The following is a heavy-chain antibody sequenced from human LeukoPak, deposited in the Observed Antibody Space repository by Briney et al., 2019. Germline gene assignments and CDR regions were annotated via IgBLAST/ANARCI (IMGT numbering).Heavy chain of an antibody. CDR1: KFTFSSFS. CDR2: ISGSGGST. D-gene: IGHD3-22*01. CDR3: ARDSLVRITMIVVVTQDAFDI. V-gene: IGHV3-23*01. J-gene: IGHJ3*02. Sequence: GGSLRLSCAASKFTFSSFSMSWVRQAPGKGLEWVSAISGSGGSTYYADSVKGRFTISRDNAKNSLYLQMNSLRAEDTAVYYCARDSLVRITMIVVVTQDAFDIWGQGTMVTVSS.